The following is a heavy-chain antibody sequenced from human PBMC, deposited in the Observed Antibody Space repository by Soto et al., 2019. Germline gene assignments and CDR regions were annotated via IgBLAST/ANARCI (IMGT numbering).Heavy chain of an antibody. CDR2: INPFDGSR. D-gene: IGHD2-15*01. CDR3: ARDLGGWPDY. J-gene: IGHJ4*02. CDR1: GYIFTSYY. V-gene: IGHV1-46*01. Sequence: ASVKVSCKASGYIFTSYYLHWVRQAPGQGLEWMGWINPFDGSRMFAQKFQGRVTITRDTSASTAYMELSSLRSEDTAVYYCARDLGGWPDYWGQGTLVTVSS.